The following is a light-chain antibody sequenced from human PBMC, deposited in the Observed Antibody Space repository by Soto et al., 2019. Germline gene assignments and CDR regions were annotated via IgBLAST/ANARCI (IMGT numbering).Light chain of an antibody. J-gene: IGKJ1*01. CDR3: LQSNSYPWT. CDR2: KAS. CDR1: QSISGW. Sequence: DIQMTQSPSTLSASVGDRVTITCRASQSISGWVAWYQQKPGKAPNLLIYKASTLESGVPSRFSGSGSGTEFTLTISSLQPDDFATYFCLQSNSYPWTFGQGTKVDI. V-gene: IGKV1-5*03.